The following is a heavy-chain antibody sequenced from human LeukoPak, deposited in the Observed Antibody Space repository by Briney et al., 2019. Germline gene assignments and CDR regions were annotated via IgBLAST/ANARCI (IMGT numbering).Heavy chain of an antibody. CDR2: IHRAGRT. V-gene: IGHV4-4*02. J-gene: IGHJ4*02. CDR3: GKTDIYFNPIDY. Sequence: SGTLSLTCAVSGVSISSSEWWIWVRPPPGQGLEWIGEIHRAGRTRYNPSLKSRVTISMDYSKNQFSLKLTSVTAADTAIYYCGKTDIYFNPIDYWGPGSLVTVSS. CDR1: GVSISSSEW. D-gene: IGHD3-9*01.